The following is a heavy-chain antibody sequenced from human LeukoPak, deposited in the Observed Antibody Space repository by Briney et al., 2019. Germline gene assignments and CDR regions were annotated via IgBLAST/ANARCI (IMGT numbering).Heavy chain of an antibody. CDR1: GGSFSSYY. Sequence: PSETLSLTCAVYGGSFSSYYWGWIRQPPGKGLVWIGSIYYSGSAYYNPSLKSRVTISVDTSKNQFSLKLSSVTAADTAVYYCARMTTVTTGDYWGQGTLVTVSS. V-gene: IGHV4-39*07. J-gene: IGHJ4*02. CDR2: IYYSGSA. D-gene: IGHD4-17*01. CDR3: ARMTTVTTGDY.